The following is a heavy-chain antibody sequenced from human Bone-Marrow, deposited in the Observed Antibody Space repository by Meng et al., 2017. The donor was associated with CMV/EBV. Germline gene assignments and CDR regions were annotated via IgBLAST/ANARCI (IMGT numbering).Heavy chain of an antibody. V-gene: IGHV4-34*01. J-gene: IGHJ4*02. CDR3: ARVEGDSSGYPHD. CDR2: INHSGST. Sequence: QVQLQQWGAGLLKPSETLSLTCAVYGGSFSGYYWSWIRQPPGKGLEWIGEINHSGSTNYNPSLKSRVTISVDKSKNQFSLKLSSVTAADTAVYYCARVEGDSSGYPHDWGQGTLVTVSS. CDR1: GGSFSGYY. D-gene: IGHD3-22*01.